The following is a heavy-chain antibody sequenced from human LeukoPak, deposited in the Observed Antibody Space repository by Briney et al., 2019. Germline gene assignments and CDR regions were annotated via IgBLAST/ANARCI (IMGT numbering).Heavy chain of an antibody. V-gene: IGHV4-59*01. J-gene: IGHJ1*01. Sequence: SETLSLTCTVSGGSISSYYWSWIRQPPGKGLEWIGYIYYSGSTNYNPSLKSRVTISVDTSKNQFSLKLSSVTAADTAAYYCARGDYDKKYFQHWGQGTLVTVSS. CDR2: IYYSGST. CDR1: GGSISSYY. D-gene: IGHD3-22*01. CDR3: ARGDYDKKYFQH.